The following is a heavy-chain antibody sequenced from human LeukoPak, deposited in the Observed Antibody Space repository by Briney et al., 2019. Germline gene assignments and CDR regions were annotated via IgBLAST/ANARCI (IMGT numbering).Heavy chain of an antibody. CDR1: GGSISSYY. D-gene: IGHD4-17*01. J-gene: IGHJ3*02. CDR2: IYYSGST. Sequence: SETLSLTCTVSGGSISSYYWSWIRQPPGKGLEWIGYIYYSGSTNYNPSLKGRVTISVDTSKNQFSLKLSSVTAADTAVYYCASMDYGEAFDIWGQGTMVTVSS. CDR3: ASMDYGEAFDI. V-gene: IGHV4-59*08.